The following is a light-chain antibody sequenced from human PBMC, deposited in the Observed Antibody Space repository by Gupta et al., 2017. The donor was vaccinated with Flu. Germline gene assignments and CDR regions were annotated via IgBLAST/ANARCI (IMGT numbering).Light chain of an antibody. CDR1: QSVSSN. V-gene: IGKV3-15*01. CDR3: HQYNNLPPLT. CDR2: GAS. J-gene: IGKJ4*01. Sequence: EIVMTQSPATLSVSPGERATLSCRASQSVSSNLAWYQQKPVQAPRLLIYGASTRATGIPARFSGSGSGTEFSLTISSLQSEDFAVYYCHQYNNLPPLTFGGGTKVEIK.